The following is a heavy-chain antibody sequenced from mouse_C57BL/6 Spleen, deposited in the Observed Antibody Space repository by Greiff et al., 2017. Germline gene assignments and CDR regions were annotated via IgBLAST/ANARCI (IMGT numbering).Heavy chain of an antibody. CDR1: GYTFTSYW. V-gene: IGHV1-69*01. CDR2: IDPSDSYT. D-gene: IGHD1-1*01. J-gene: IGHJ2*01. Sequence: QVQLQQPGAELVMPGASVKLSCKASGYTFTSYWMHWVKQRPGQGLEWIGEIDPSDSYTNYNQKFKGKSTLTVDKSSSTAYMQLSSLTSEDSAVYYGARSVITTVVAEVDYWGQGTTLTVSS. CDR3: ARSVITTVVAEVDY.